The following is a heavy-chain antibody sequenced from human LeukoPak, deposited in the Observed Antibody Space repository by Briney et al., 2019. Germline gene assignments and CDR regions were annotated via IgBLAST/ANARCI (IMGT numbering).Heavy chain of an antibody. CDR1: GGTFSSYA. V-gene: IGHV1-8*02. CDR2: MNPNSGNT. J-gene: IGHJ6*03. D-gene: IGHD3-10*01. Sequence: ASVKVSCKASGGTFSSYAISWVRQAPGQGLEWVGWMNPNSGNTGYAQKFQGRVTMTRNTSISTAYMELSSLRSEDTAVYYCARAVDGSGSYYNALYYYYYMDVWGKGTTVTVSS. CDR3: ARAVDGSGSYYNALYYYYYMDV.